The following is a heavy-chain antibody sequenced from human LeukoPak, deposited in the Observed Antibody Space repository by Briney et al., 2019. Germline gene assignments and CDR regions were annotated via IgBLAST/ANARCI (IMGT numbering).Heavy chain of an antibody. CDR1: GFTFDDYA. D-gene: IGHD4-17*01. J-gene: IGHJ3*02. CDR2: ISWNSGSI. CDR3: AKDRNDYGDYGGAFDI. V-gene: IGHV3-9*03. Sequence: PGGSLRLSCAASGFTFDDYAMHWVRQAPGKGLEWVSGISWNSGSIGYADSVKGRFTISRDNAKNSLYLQMNSLRAEDMALYYCAKDRNDYGDYGGAFDIWGQGTMVTVSS.